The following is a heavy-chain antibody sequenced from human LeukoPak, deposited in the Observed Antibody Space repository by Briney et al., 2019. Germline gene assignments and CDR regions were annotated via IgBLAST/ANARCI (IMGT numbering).Heavy chain of an antibody. J-gene: IGHJ4*02. Sequence: SETLSLTCTVSGGSISSYSWSWIRQPPGKGLEWIGYIYYSGSTNYNPSLKSRVTISVDTSKNQFSLKLSSVTAADTAVYYCARTPHLIAAAGHFDYWGQGTLVTVSS. CDR2: IYYSGST. D-gene: IGHD6-13*01. CDR3: ARTPHLIAAAGHFDY. CDR1: GGSISSYS. V-gene: IGHV4-59*08.